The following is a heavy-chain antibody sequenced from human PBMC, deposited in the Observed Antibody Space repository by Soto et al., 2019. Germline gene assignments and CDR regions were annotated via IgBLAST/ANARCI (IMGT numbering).Heavy chain of an antibody. CDR2: ISGSGDST. V-gene: IGHV3-23*01. J-gene: IGHJ5*01. CDR3: AKDYSSGWYDF. D-gene: IGHD6-19*01. CDR1: GFTFSSSA. Sequence: GGSLRLSCAASGFTFSSSAMNWVRQAPGKGLEWVSTISGSGDSTYYADSVKGQFTISRDNSKNTLYLQMNSLRAEDTAVYYCAKDYSSGWYDFWGQGTLVTVSS.